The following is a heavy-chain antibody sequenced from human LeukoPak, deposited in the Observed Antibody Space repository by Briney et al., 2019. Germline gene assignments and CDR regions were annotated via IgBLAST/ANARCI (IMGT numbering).Heavy chain of an antibody. J-gene: IGHJ4*02. CDR3: ARADSSGSLYRNFDY. CDR2: INHSGST. D-gene: IGHD3-22*01. CDR1: GGSFSGYY. V-gene: IGHV4-34*01. Sequence: SETLSLTCAVYGGSFSGYYWSWIRQPPGKGLEWIGEINHSGSTNYNPSLKSRVTISVDTSKNQFSLKLSSVTAADTAVYYCARADSSGSLYRNFDYWGQGTLVTVSS.